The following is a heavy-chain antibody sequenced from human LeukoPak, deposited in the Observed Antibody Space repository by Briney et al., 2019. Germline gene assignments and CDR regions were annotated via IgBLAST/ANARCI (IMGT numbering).Heavy chain of an antibody. CDR3: ARNIDHFWGGYRLDSAISN. CDR1: GFTFSSYS. D-gene: IGHD3-3*02. Sequence: GGSLRLSCAASGFTFSSYSMNWVRQAPGKGLEWVSSISSSSSYIYYADSVKGRFTISRDNAKNSLYLQMNSLRAEDTAVYYCARNIDHFWGGYRLDSAISNWGQGTLVTVSS. J-gene: IGHJ4*02. V-gene: IGHV3-21*01. CDR2: ISSSSSYI.